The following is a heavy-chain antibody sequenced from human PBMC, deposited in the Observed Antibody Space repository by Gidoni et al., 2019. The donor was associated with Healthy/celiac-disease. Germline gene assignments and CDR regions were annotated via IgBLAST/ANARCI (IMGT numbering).Heavy chain of an antibody. D-gene: IGHD5-18*01. V-gene: IGHV3-15*01. CDR1: GFTFSNAW. J-gene: IGHJ6*02. CDR2: IKSKTDGGTT. CDR3: TTDRPSYSYGFVYYYGMDV. Sequence: EVQLVESGGGLVKPGGSLRLSCAASGFTFSNAWMSWVRQAPGKGLEWVGRIKSKTDGGTTDDAAPVKGRFTISRDDSKNTLYLQMNSLKTEDTAVYYCTTDRPSYSYGFVYYYGMDVWGQGTTVTVSS.